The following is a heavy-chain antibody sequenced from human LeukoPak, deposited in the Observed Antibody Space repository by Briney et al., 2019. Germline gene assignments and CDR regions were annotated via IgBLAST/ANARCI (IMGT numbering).Heavy chain of an antibody. J-gene: IGHJ3*02. Sequence: GGSLRLSCAAPGFTFSSYAMSWVRQAPGKGLEWVSGISGSGGSTYYADSVKGRFTSSRDNSKNTLYLQMNSLRAEDTAVYYCAREIVGALDAFDIWGQGTMVTVSS. CDR1: GFTFSSYA. V-gene: IGHV3-23*01. CDR2: ISGSGGST. D-gene: IGHD1-26*01. CDR3: AREIVGALDAFDI.